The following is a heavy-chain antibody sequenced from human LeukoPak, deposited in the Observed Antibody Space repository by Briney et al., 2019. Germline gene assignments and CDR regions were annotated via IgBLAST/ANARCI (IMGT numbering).Heavy chain of an antibody. J-gene: IGHJ5*02. CDR1: GGSISSSSYY. CDR2: IYYSGST. D-gene: IGHD6-13*01. Sequence: PSETLSLTCTVSGGSISSSSYYWGWIRQPPGKGLEWIGSIYYSGSTYYNPSLKSRVTISVDTSKNQFSLKLSSVTAADTAVYYCARLIAAEDWFDPWGQGTLVTVSS. CDR3: ARLIAAEDWFDP. V-gene: IGHV4-39*07.